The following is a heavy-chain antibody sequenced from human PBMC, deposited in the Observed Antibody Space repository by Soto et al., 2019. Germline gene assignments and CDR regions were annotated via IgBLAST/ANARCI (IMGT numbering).Heavy chain of an antibody. J-gene: IGHJ4*02. Sequence: QVQQVQSGAEVKKPGSSVKVSCKASGGTLSSYTFSWVRQAPGQGLEWMGRVIPNLGVTNYAKKFQARLTIFVDTSTSTACMELNSLRDEEIAVYYCARDKVYCSDTSCPDFDYWGQATLVTVPS. D-gene: IGHD2-15*01. V-gene: IGHV1-69*08. CDR1: GGTLSSYT. CDR3: ARDKVYCSDTSCPDFDY. CDR2: VIPNLGVT.